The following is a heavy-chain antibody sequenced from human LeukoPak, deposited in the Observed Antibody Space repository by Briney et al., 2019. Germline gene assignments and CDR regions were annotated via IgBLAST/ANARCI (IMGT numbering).Heavy chain of an antibody. V-gene: IGHV4-39*01. Sequence: SETLSLTCNVSGGSISSSSYSWGWIRQPPGKGLEWIGSIYYSGSTYYNPSLKSRVTISVDTSKNQFSLKLSSVTAADTAVYYCARRGGWYKNAFDIWGQGTMVTVSS. CDR3: ARRGGWYKNAFDI. D-gene: IGHD6-19*01. CDR1: GGSISSSSYS. CDR2: IYYSGST. J-gene: IGHJ3*02.